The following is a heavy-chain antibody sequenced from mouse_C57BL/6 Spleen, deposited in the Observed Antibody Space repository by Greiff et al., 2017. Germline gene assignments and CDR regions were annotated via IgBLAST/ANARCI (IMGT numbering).Heavy chain of an antibody. CDR2: IYPSDSET. Sequence: QVQLQQPGAELVRPGSSVKLSCKASGYTFTSYWMDWVKQRPGQGLEWIGNIYPSDSETHYNQKFKDKATLTVDKSSSTAYMQLSSLTSEDSAVYYCARGGNVDYAMDYWGQGTSVTVSS. CDR3: ARGGNVDYAMDY. V-gene: IGHV1-61*01. CDR1: GYTFTSYW. J-gene: IGHJ4*01.